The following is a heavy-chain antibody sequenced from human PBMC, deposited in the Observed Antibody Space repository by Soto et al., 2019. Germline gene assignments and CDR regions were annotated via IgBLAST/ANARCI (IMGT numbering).Heavy chain of an antibody. CDR3: ARDSSSWYYGMDV. CDR2: IYYSGST. J-gene: IGHJ6*02. D-gene: IGHD6-13*01. Sequence: SGTLSLTCPVSCGSISSSSYYWGWIRQPPGKGLEWIGSIYYSGSTYYNPSLKRRVTISVDTSKNQFSLKLSPVTAADTAVYYCARDSSSWYYGMDVWGQGTTVTVSS. CDR1: CGSISSSSYY. V-gene: IGHV4-39*02.